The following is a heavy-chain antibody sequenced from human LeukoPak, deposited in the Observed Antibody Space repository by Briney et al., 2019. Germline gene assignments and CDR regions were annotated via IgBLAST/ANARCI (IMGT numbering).Heavy chain of an antibody. D-gene: IGHD2-2*01. V-gene: IGHV3-21*01. Sequence: SGGSLRLSCAASGFTFSSYSMNWVRQAPGKGLEWVSSISSSSSYIYYADSVKGRFTISTDNAKNSLYLQMNSLRTEDTAVYYCARDSHTVVVPAAVQGWFDPWGQGTLVTVSS. CDR1: GFTFSSYS. J-gene: IGHJ5*02. CDR2: ISSSSSYI. CDR3: ARDSHTVVVPAAVQGWFDP.